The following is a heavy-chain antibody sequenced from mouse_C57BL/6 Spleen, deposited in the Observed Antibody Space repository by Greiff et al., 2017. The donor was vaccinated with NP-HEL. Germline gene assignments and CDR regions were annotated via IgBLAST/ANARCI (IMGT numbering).Heavy chain of an antibody. J-gene: IGHJ1*03. CDR1: GYTFTSYW. V-gene: IGHV1-52*01. CDR3: ASTMITTRYFDV. D-gene: IGHD2-4*01. CDR2: IDPSDSET. Sequence: QVQLQQPGAELVRPGSSVKLSCKASGYTFTSYWMHWVKQRPIQGLEWIGNIDPSDSETHYNQKFKDKATLTVDKSSSTAYMQLSSLTSEDSAVYYCASTMITTRYFDVWGTGTTVTVSS.